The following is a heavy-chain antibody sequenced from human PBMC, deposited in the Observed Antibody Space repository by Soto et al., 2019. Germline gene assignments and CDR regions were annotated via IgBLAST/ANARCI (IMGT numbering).Heavy chain of an antibody. V-gene: IGHV4-31*03. Sequence: QVQLQESGPGLVKPSQTLSLTCTVSGGSISSGGYYWSWIRQHPGKGLEWIGYIYYSGSTYYNPSLKSRVTISVDTSKNRFSLKLSSVTAADTAVYYCARDTLGYCSGGSCYAPRGFDYWGQGTLVTVSS. D-gene: IGHD2-15*01. J-gene: IGHJ4*02. CDR1: GGSISSGGYY. CDR3: ARDTLGYCSGGSCYAPRGFDY. CDR2: IYYSGST.